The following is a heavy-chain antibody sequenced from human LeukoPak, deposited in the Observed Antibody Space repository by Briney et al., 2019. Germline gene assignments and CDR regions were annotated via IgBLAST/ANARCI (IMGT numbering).Heavy chain of an antibody. CDR1: GFTFSSYG. Sequence: PGGSLRLSCEASGFTFSSYGMHWVRQAPGQGLEWVAVVSFDENKKYYADSVKGRFTISRDNSRNTVYLQMNSLRPEDTALYYCAKDGLNIAVARPLWYFDHWGQGALVTVSS. V-gene: IGHV3-30*18. J-gene: IGHJ4*02. CDR2: VSFDENKK. CDR3: AKDGLNIAVARPLWYFDH. D-gene: IGHD6-19*01.